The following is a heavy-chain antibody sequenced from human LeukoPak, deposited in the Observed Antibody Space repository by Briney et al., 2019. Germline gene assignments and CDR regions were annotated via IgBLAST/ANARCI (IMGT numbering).Heavy chain of an antibody. Sequence: GGSLRLSCAASGFTFSSYAMHWVRQAPGKGLEWVAVISYDGSNKYYADSVKGRFTISRDNSKNTLYLQMNSLRAEDTAVYYCARGYQRDGRRYYFDYSGQGTLVTVYS. CDR3: ARGYQRDGRRYYFDY. V-gene: IGHV3-30*04. D-gene: IGHD5-24*01. CDR1: GFTFSSYA. J-gene: IGHJ4*02. CDR2: ISYDGSNK.